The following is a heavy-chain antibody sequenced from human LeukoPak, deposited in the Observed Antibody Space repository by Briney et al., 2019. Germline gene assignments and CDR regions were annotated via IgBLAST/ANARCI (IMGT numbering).Heavy chain of an antibody. CDR2: ISGTGGST. Sequence: GGSLRLSCAASEFTFSTYWMSWVRQAPGKGLEWVSGISGTGGSTYHADSVKGRFTISRDNSKNTLYLQMNSLRAEDTAVYYCAKRTGYGDHYYYYYMDVWGKGTTVTVSS. CDR3: AKRTGYGDHYYYYYMDV. V-gene: IGHV3-23*01. J-gene: IGHJ6*03. D-gene: IGHD4-17*01. CDR1: EFTFSTYW.